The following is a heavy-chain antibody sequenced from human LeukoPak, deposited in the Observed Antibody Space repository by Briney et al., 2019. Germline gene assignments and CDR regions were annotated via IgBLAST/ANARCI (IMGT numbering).Heavy chain of an antibody. CDR1: GYSFTSYW. D-gene: IGHD3-10*01. CDR3: ARDRMVRGVIPDAFDI. CDR2: IIPIFGTA. J-gene: IGHJ3*02. Sequence: KISCKGSGYSFTSYWISWVRQAPGQGLEWMGGIIPIFGTANYAQKFQGRVTITADESTSTAYMELSSLRSEDTAVYYCARDRMVRGVIPDAFDIWGQGTMVAVSS. V-gene: IGHV1-69*01.